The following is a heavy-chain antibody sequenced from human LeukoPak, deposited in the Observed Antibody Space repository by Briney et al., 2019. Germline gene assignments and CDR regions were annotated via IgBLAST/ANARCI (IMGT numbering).Heavy chain of an antibody. Sequence: GSLRLSCAASGFTFSDYYMSWIRQAPGKGLEWVPYISSSGSTIYYADSVKGRFTISRDNAKNSLYLQMNSLRAEDTAVYYCARDYSSSSLVYYYGMDVWGQGTTVTVSS. D-gene: IGHD6-6*01. V-gene: IGHV3-11*01. CDR2: ISSSGSTI. CDR3: ARDYSSSSLVYYYGMDV. J-gene: IGHJ6*02. CDR1: GFTFSDYY.